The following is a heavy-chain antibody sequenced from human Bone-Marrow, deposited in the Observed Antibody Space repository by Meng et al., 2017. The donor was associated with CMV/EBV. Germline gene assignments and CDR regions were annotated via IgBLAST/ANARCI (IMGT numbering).Heavy chain of an antibody. J-gene: IGHJ4*02. CDR3: ARSSGGSTYFDY. CDR1: GFSLGTSGMR. CDR2: IDWDDEK. D-gene: IGHD6-13*01. V-gene: IGHV2-70D*14. Sequence: SGPTLVKPTQILTLTCTFSGFSLGTSGMRVSWIRQPPGKALEWLARIDWDDEKFYSTSLKSRLSISKDTSKNQVVLTMTNMDPVDTATYHCARSSGGSTYFDYWGQGTLVTVSS.